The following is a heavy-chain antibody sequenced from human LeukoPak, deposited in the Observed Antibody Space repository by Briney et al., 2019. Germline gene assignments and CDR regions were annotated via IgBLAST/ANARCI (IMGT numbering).Heavy chain of an antibody. J-gene: IGHJ6*04. V-gene: IGHV1-69*06. CDR3: ARGGGDDILTGYYRHYYYGMDV. CDR1: GGTFSSYA. Sequence: GASVKVSCKASGGTFSSYAISWVRQAPGQGLEWMGGTIPIFGTANYAQKFQGRVTITADKSTSTAYMELSSLRSEDTAVYYCARGGGDDILTGYYRHYYYGMDVWGKGTTVTVSS. D-gene: IGHD3-9*01. CDR2: TIPIFGTA.